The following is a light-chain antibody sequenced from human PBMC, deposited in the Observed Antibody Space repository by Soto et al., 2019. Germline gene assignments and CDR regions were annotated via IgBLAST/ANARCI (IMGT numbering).Light chain of an antibody. J-gene: IGKJ1*01. V-gene: IGKV3-15*01. CDR2: GAS. CDR3: QQYNNWHPCT. Sequence: EIGMTQSPSTLSVSPGERATLSCRASQSVSSDLAWYQQKPGQAPRLLIYGASTRATGIPARFSGSGSGTEFFPIISSLQSEDFAVSYCQQYNNWHPCTFGQGTKVEIK. CDR1: QSVSSD.